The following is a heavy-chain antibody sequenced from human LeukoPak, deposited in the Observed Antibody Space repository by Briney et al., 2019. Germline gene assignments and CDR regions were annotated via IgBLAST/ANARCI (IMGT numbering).Heavy chain of an antibody. J-gene: IGHJ4*02. Sequence: WETLSLTCAVYGGSFSGYYWSWIRQPPGKGLEWIGEINHSGSTNYNPSLKSRVTISVDTSKNQFSLKLSSVTAADTAVYYCARSERGVRGVTIKFYYWGQGTLVTVSS. D-gene: IGHD3-10*01. CDR3: ARSERGVRGVTIKFYY. CDR2: INHSGST. CDR1: GGSFSGYY. V-gene: IGHV4-34*01.